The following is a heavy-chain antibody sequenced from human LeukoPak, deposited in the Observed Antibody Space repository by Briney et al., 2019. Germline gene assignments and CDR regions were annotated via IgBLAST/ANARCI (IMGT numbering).Heavy chain of an antibody. D-gene: IGHD1-26*01. J-gene: IGHJ4*02. CDR1: GGSIKSYY. CDR3: ARGLYSGSNLNFDY. V-gene: IGHV4-59*01. Sequence: SETLSLTCTVSGGSIKSYYWSCIRQPPGKGLEGIGYIYYSGSTNYNPSLKSRGTISIDTPKNQFSLKLSSVTAADTAVYYCARGLYSGSNLNFDYWGQGTLVTASS. CDR2: IYYSGST.